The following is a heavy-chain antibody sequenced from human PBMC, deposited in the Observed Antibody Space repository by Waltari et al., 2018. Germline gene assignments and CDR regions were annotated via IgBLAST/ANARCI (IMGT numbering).Heavy chain of an antibody. CDR1: GGPISRWY. CDR2: IYSRGST. CDR3: ATGSGDFDH. J-gene: IGHJ4*02. V-gene: IGHV4-4*07. Sequence: QVQLQESGPGLVKPSETLSLTYSVSGGPISRWYWSWIRQTAGKGLEGLEWIGRIYSRGSTNYNPSPKSRVTMSMDTSKNQISLKMSSVTAADTAVYYCATGSGDFDHWGQGILVIVST. D-gene: IGHD2-15*01.